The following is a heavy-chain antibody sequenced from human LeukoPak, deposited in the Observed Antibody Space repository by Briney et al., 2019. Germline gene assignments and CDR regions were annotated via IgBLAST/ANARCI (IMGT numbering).Heavy chain of an antibody. Sequence: ASVKVSRKASGYTFTSYGISWVRQAPGQGLEWMGWISAYNGNTNYAQKLRGRVTMTTDTSTSTAYMELRSLRSDDTAVYYCARCGEVDETWYFDLWGRGTLVTVSS. CDR2: ISAYNGNT. V-gene: IGHV1-18*01. D-gene: IGHD3-3*01. CDR1: GYTFTSYG. J-gene: IGHJ2*01. CDR3: ARCGEVDETWYFDL.